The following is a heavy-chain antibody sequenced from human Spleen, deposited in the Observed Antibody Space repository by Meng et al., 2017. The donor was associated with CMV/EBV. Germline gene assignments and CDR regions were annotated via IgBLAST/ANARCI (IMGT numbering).Heavy chain of an antibody. J-gene: IGHJ4*02. CDR3: ARANYPRTYDFWRPYHGDFLDF. D-gene: IGHD3-3*01. V-gene: IGHV4-59*01. CDR1: GGSISGYV. Sequence: GSLRLSCAVSGGSISGYVWTWIRQPPGKGLEWIGYIYYSGSANYNPSLKSRVAISIDTSKNQFSLKLSSVTAADTAVYYCARANYPRTYDFWRPYHGDFLDFWGQGALVTVSS. CDR2: IYYSGSA.